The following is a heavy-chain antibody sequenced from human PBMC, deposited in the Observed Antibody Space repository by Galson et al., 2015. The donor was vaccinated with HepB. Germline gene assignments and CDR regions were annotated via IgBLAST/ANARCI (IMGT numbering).Heavy chain of an antibody. Sequence: SVKVSCKASGYTFSSYSITWVRQAPGQGLEWMGWISPYIRDTNYARKLQGRVTMTTDTFTSTAYMELRSLRSDDTAVYYCAGGGFVAAVGGTQNNWLDPWGQGTQVTVSS. D-gene: IGHD2-15*01. J-gene: IGHJ5*02. CDR1: GYTFSSYS. CDR2: ISPYIRDT. CDR3: AGGGFVAAVGGTQNNWLDP. V-gene: IGHV1-18*01.